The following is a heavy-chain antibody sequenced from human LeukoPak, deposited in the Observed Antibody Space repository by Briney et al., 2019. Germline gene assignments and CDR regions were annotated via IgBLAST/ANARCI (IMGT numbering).Heavy chain of an antibody. CDR1: GYSFTDHY. Sequence: ASVKVSCKASGYSFTDHYLHWVRQAPGQGLEWMGWINPNSGDTNYAQKFQGRVTITRDTSASTAYMELSSLRSEDTAVYYCARDRIHYDILTGYYLSDWFDPWGQGTLVTVSS. V-gene: IGHV1-2*02. J-gene: IGHJ5*02. D-gene: IGHD3-9*01. CDR3: ARDRIHYDILTGYYLSDWFDP. CDR2: INPNSGDT.